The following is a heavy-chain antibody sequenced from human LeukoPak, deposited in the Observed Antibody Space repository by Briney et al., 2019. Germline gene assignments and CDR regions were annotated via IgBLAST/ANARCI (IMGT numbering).Heavy chain of an antibody. V-gene: IGHV3-30*02. J-gene: IGHJ4*02. Sequence: GGSLRLSCAASGFTFSTYGIHWARQAPGKGLEWVAFIRYDGSKTHYADPVKGRFTISRDNSKNTLYLQMNSLRAEDTAVYYCAKGYYFDSSGYLNIEYWGQGTLVTVSS. CDR1: GFTFSTYG. D-gene: IGHD3-22*01. CDR2: IRYDGSKT. CDR3: AKGYYFDSSGYLNIEY.